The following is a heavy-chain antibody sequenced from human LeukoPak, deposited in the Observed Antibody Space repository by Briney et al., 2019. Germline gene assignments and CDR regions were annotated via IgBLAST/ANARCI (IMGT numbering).Heavy chain of an antibody. CDR3: ARRGGYYDSSGLLRNWFDP. CDR2: IYHSGSS. V-gene: IGHV4-4*02. CDR1: GGSISSSNW. Sequence: PSETLSLTCAVSGGSISSSNWGSWVRQPPGKGLEGIGEIYHSGSSNYNPSLKSRVTISGDKAKNQFSLKLSSVPAADTAVYYCARRGGYYDSSGLLRNWFDPWGQGTLVTASS. J-gene: IGHJ5*02. D-gene: IGHD3-22*01.